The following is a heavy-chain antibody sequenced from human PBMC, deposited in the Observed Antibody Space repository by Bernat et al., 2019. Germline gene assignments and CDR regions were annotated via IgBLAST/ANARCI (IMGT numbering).Heavy chain of an antibody. CDR1: GFTFNNAW. D-gene: IGHD5-18*01. J-gene: IGHJ4*02. CDR2: IKSKTDGGTT. V-gene: IGHV3-15*07. CDR3: TTDPAPHTDRDDC. Sequence: EVHLVESGGDLVKPGGSLRLSCAASGFTFNNAWINWVRQAPGKGLEWVGRIKSKTDGGTTDYAAPVKGRFTISRDDSKSTLYLQMNSLKAEDTAMYYCTTDPAPHTDRDDCWGQGTLVTVSS.